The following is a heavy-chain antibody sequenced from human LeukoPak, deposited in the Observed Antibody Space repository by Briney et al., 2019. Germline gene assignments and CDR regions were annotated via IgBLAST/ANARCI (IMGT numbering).Heavy chain of an antibody. D-gene: IGHD3-22*01. CDR3: ARASYSYDINGWVPFDY. J-gene: IGHJ4*02. CDR1: GGSISNYY. Sequence: SETLSLTCSVSGGSISNYYWSWIRQSPGKGPEWIGYIYNSGSTNYNPSLKSRVTISGDTSKNQFSLRLSPVTAADTAVYYCARASYSYDINGWVPFDYWGQGTLVTVSS. CDR2: IYNSGST. V-gene: IGHV4-59*08.